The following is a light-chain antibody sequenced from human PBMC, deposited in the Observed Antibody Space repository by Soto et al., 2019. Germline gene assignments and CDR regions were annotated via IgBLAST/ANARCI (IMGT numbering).Light chain of an antibody. CDR3: QQYDDLPIT. J-gene: IGKJ5*01. CDR2: DAS. V-gene: IGKV1-33*01. CDR1: QDIATY. Sequence: DIQMTQSPSSLSASVGNRFTITCQASQDIATYLNWYQQKSGKAPKLLISDASNLETGVPSRFSGGGSGTDFTFTITSLQPEDVAIYYCQQYDDLPITFGQGTRLEIK.